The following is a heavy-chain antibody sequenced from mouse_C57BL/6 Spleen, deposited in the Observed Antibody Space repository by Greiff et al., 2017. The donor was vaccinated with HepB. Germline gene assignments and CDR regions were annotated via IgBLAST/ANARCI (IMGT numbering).Heavy chain of an antibody. CDR2: IDPETGGT. J-gene: IGHJ4*01. CDR1: GYTFTDYE. V-gene: IGHV1-15*01. D-gene: IGHD1-1*01. Sequence: VKLQQSGAELVRPGASVTLSCKASGYTFTDYEMHWVKQTPVHGLEWIGAIDPETGGTAYNQKFKGKAILTADKSSSTAYMELRSLTSEDSAVYYCTRGDYGSSYDAMDYWGQGTSVTVSS. CDR3: TRGDYGSSYDAMDY.